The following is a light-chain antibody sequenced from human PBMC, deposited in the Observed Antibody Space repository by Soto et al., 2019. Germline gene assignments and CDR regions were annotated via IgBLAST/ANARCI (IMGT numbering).Light chain of an antibody. J-gene: IGKJ3*01. CDR3: QQYGKSPPEFN. CDR1: QTISSNY. Sequence: EIVLTQSPGTLSLSAGERATLSCRASQTISSNYLAWYQQKPGQAPRLLIFGASYRATGIPDRFSGSGSGTDFAHTISRLEPEDYAVYYCQQYGKSPPEFNFGPGTKVDIK. CDR2: GAS. V-gene: IGKV3-20*01.